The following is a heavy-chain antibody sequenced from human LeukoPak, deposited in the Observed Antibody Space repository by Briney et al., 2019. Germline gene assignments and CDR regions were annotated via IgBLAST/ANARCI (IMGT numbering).Heavy chain of an antibody. CDR1: GFTFSSYA. Sequence: GGSLRLSCSASGFTFSSYAMHWVRQAPGKGLEYVSAISSNGGSTYNADSVRGRFTISRDNSKNTLYLQMNSLRAEDTAVYYCARVYNYVFDYWGQGTLVTVSS. CDR2: ISSNGGST. CDR3: ARVYNYVFDY. J-gene: IGHJ4*02. D-gene: IGHD3-10*02. V-gene: IGHV3-64*04.